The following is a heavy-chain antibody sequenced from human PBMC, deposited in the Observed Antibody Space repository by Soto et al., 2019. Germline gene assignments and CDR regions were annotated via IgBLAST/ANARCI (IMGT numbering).Heavy chain of an antibody. CDR3: ARRHCSSTSCYVNNYYYYMDV. V-gene: IGHV4-34*01. J-gene: IGHJ6*03. D-gene: IGHD2-2*01. Sequence: QVQLQQWGAGLLKPSETLSLTCAVYGGSFSGYYWSWIRQPPGKGLEWIGEINHSGSTNYNPSLKSRVTISVDTSKSQFSLKLSSVTAADTAVYYCARRHCSSTSCYVNNYYYYMDVWGKGTTVTVSS. CDR1: GGSFSGYY. CDR2: INHSGST.